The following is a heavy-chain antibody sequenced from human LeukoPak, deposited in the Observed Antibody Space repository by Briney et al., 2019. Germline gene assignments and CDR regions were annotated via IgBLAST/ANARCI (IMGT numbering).Heavy chain of an antibody. J-gene: IGHJ4*02. CDR2: ISGSGETT. Sequence: GGSLRLSCAASGFTFSSYGMTWLRQTPAKGLEWVSAISGSGETTYYSDSVKGRFTISRDNSKNTLFLQMDSLRVEDAAMYYCAKTHGYFDQWGQGTLVAVSS. CDR3: AKTHGYFDQ. CDR1: GFTFSSYG. V-gene: IGHV3-23*01. D-gene: IGHD3-22*01.